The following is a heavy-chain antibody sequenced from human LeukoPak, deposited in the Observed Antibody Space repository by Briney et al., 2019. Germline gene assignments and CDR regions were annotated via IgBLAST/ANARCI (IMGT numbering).Heavy chain of an antibody. J-gene: IGHJ4*02. CDR2: IYYSGST. V-gene: IGHV4-39*01. CDR3: PRQSAYYYDSIGYGY. Sequence: PSETLSLTCTVSGGSISSSSYYWGWIRQPPGKGLEWIGSIYYSGSTYYNPSLKSRVTISVDTSKNQFSLKLSSVTAADTAVYYCPRQSAYYYDSIGYGYWGQGTLVTVSS. D-gene: IGHD3-22*01. CDR1: GGSISSSSYY.